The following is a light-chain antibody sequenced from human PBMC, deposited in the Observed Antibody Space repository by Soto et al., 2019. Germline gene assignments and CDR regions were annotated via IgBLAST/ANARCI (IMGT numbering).Light chain of an antibody. CDR1: SGHSNYA. V-gene: IGLV4-69*01. J-gene: IGLJ2*01. Sequence: QPVLTQSPSASASLGASVKLTCTLSSGHSNYAIAWHQQQSEKGPRYLMKLNSDGSHSKGDGIPDRFSGSSSGAERYLTISSLQSEDEADYYCQTWVCGIVVFGGGTKLTVL. CDR2: LNSDGSH. CDR3: QTWVCGIVV.